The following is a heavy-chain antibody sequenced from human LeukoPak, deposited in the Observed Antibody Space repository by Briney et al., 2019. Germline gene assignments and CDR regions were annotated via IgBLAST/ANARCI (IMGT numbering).Heavy chain of an antibody. CDR3: AKDRDDYVWGSYLGAFDI. D-gene: IGHD3-16*01. J-gene: IGHJ3*02. CDR1: GFTFSQHG. Sequence: PGGSLRLSCAASGFTFSQHGMNWVRQVPGKRLQWVSYISSDSGTIYYADSVKGRFTISRDNAKNSLYLQMNSLRAEDTAVFYCAKDRDDYVWGSYLGAFDIWGQGTMVTVSS. CDR2: ISSDSGTI. V-gene: IGHV3-48*04.